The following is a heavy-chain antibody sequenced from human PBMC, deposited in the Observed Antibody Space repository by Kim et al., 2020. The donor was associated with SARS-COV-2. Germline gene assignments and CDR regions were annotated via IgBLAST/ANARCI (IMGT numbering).Heavy chain of an antibody. CDR3: ARSPGDSSGSYVARLHRIDF. CDR2: IYYSGST. Sequence: SETLSLTCTVSGGSISSSSYYWGWIRQPPGKGLEWIGSIYYSGSTYYNPSLKSRVTISVDTSKNQFSLKLSSVTAADTAVYYCARSPGDSSGSYVARLHRIDFWGQGTLVTVSS. CDR1: GGSISSSSYY. J-gene: IGHJ4*02. D-gene: IGHD3-22*01. V-gene: IGHV4-39*07.